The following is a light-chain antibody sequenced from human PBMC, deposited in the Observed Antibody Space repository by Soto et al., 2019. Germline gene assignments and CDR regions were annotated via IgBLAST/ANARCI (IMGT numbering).Light chain of an antibody. CDR3: SSFTYISNYV. CDR2: EVS. Sequence: QSALTQPASVSGSPGQSITISCTGTSSDIGYYNYVSWYQQRPGKVPNLIIYEVSKRPSEISNRFAASKSGNTAYLAISGLQAGDEADYFCSSFTYISNYVFGTGTKLTVL. V-gene: IGLV2-14*01. CDR1: SSDIGYYNY. J-gene: IGLJ1*01.